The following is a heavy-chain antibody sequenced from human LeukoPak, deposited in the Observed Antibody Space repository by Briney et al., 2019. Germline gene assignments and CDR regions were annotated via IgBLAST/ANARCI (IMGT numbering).Heavy chain of an antibody. J-gene: IGHJ4*02. CDR2: ISSSGSTI. V-gene: IGHV3-48*03. Sequence: GGSLRLSCAASGFTFSSYEMNWVRQAPGKGLEWASYISSSGSTIYYADSVKGRFTISRDNAKNSLYLQMNSLRAEDTAVYYCARDHSSGWSYYFDYWGQGTLVTVSS. CDR3: ARDHSSGWSYYFDY. CDR1: GFTFSSYE. D-gene: IGHD6-19*01.